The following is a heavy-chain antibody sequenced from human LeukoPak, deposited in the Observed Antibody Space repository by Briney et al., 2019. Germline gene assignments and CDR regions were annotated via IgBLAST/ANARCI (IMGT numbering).Heavy chain of an antibody. D-gene: IGHD3-10*01. CDR1: GYSFADYY. CDR3: ATNILVRDIINWFDP. Sequence: GASLKVSCKASGYSFADYYMHWVRQAPGQGLEWMRWIKSNSGGTRSAQKFQGRVTMTRDTSISTAYMELSSLRYDDTAVYDCATNILVRDIINWFDPWGQGTLITVSS. J-gene: IGHJ5*02. CDR2: IKSNSGGT. V-gene: IGHV1-2*02.